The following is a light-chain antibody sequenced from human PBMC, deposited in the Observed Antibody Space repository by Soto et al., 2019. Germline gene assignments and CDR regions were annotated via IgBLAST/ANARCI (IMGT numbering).Light chain of an antibody. CDR2: SNN. CDR1: SSNIGSHN. J-gene: IGLJ3*02. Sequence: QPVLTQPPSASGTPGQRVTISCYGSSSNIGSHNVNWYQQLPGTAPKLLIYSNNQRPSGVPDRFSGSKSGTSASLAIIGLQSEDEADYHCAAWEDSLTWVFGGGTKLTVL. V-gene: IGLV1-44*01. CDR3: AAWEDSLTWV.